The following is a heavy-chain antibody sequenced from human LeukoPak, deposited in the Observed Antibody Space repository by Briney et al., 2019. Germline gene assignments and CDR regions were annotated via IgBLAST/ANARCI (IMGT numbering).Heavy chain of an antibody. CDR1: GGTFSSYA. CDR3: ARDSPTGLRYSMGGFDY. Sequence: SATVSCKASGGTFSSYAISWVRQAPGQGLEWMGGIIPIFGTANYAQKFQGRVTITADESTSTAYMELSSLRSEDTAVYYCARDSPTGLRYSMGGFDYWGQGTLVTVSS. CDR2: IIPIFGTA. J-gene: IGHJ4*02. V-gene: IGHV1-69*13. D-gene: IGHD3-9*01.